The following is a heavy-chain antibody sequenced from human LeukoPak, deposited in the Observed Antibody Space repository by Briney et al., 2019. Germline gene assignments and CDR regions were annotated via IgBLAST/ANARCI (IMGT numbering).Heavy chain of an antibody. CDR2: IFYRGST. CDR3: ARHPFATPFDY. D-gene: IGHD2-15*01. CDR1: GGSISSYF. V-gene: IGHV4-59*08. J-gene: IGHJ4*02. Sequence: SETLSLTCTVSGGSISSYFWNWIRQTPGKGLEWIGYIFYRGSTDYNPSLKSRVTMSLDTSKSQFSLRLSSVTAADTAVYFCARHPFATPFDYWGPGTLVTVSS.